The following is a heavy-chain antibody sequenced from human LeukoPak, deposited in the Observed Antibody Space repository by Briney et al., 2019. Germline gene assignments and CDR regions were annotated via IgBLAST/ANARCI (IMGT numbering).Heavy chain of an antibody. CDR2: ISGSGGGT. CDR1: GFIFSSYA. CDR3: AKTALAVAGIVPVESELDY. Sequence: GGSLRLSCAASGFIFSSYAMSWVRLAPGQGLEWISVISGSGGGTDYADSVKGRFTISRDNSKNTLYLLMNSLRAEDTAGYYCAKTALAVAGIVPVESELDYWGQGTLVTVSS. V-gene: IGHV3-23*01. J-gene: IGHJ4*02. D-gene: IGHD6-19*01.